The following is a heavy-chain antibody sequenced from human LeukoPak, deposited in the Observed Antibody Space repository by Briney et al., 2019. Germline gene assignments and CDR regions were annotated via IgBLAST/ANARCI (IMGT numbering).Heavy chain of an antibody. CDR1: GFTFSSYG. J-gene: IGHJ4*02. CDR3: ARSRPQWPVPIFDY. V-gene: IGHV3-33*01. Sequence: GRSLRLSCAASGFTFSSYGMHWVRQAPGKGLEWVAVIWYDGSNKYYADSVKGRFTVSRDNSKNTLYLQMNSLRAEDTAVYYCARSRPQWPVPIFDYWGQGTLVTVSS. CDR2: IWYDGSNK. D-gene: IGHD6-19*01.